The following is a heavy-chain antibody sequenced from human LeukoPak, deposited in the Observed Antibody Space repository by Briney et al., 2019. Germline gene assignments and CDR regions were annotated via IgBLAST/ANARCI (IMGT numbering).Heavy chain of an antibody. Sequence: PGRSLRLSCAASGFTFSSYGMHWVRQAPGKGLEWVAVIWYDGSNKYYADSVKGRFTISRDNSMNTLYLQMNSLRAEDTAVYYCARYGVGMDVWGKGTTVTVSS. CDR3: ARYGVGMDV. V-gene: IGHV3-33*01. D-gene: IGHD2-8*01. CDR2: IWYDGSNK. CDR1: GFTFSSYG. J-gene: IGHJ6*04.